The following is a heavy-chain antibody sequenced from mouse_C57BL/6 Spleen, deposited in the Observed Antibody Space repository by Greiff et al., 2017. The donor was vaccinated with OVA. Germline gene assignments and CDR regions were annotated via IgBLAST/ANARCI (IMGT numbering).Heavy chain of an antibody. V-gene: IGHV1-26*01. CDR2: INPNNGGT. J-gene: IGHJ4*01. CDR3: ARSNGYDDHAMDY. CDR1: GYTFTDYY. D-gene: IGHD2-2*01. Sequence: EVQLQQSGPELVKPGASVKISCKASGYTFTDYYMNWVKQSHGKSLEWIGDINPNNGGTSYNQKFKGKATLTVDKSSSTAYMELRSLTSEDSAVYYCARSNGYDDHAMDYWGQGTSVTVSS.